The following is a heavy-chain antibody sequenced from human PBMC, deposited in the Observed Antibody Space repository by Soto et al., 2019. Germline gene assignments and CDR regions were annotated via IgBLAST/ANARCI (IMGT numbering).Heavy chain of an antibody. CDR3: ARAISAYEGNFDY. V-gene: IGHV6-1*01. J-gene: IGHJ4*02. CDR1: GDSVSSDRAS. D-gene: IGHD5-12*01. Sequence: PSQTLSLTCAISGDSVSSDRASWSWIKQSPSRGLEWLGRTYYRSRWYNDYAVSVRSRITINSDTSKNQFSLQLNSVTPEDTAVYYCARAISAYEGNFDYWGQGSLVTVSS. CDR2: TYYRSRWYN.